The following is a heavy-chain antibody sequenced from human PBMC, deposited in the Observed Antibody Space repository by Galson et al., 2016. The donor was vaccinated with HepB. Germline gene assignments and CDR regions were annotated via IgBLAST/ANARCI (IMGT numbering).Heavy chain of an antibody. CDR2: ISGTSGLI. J-gene: IGHJ5*02. CDR3: ARGRVNWDNWFDP. D-gene: IGHD7-27*01. Sequence: SLRLSCAASGFTFSDYSMIWVRQAPGKGLEWVSYISGTSGLIHYTDSVKGRFTISRDNAKNSLYLQMNGLRVEDTAVYYCARGRVNWDNWFDPWGQGALVTVSS. V-gene: IGHV3-11*04. CDR1: GFTFSDYS.